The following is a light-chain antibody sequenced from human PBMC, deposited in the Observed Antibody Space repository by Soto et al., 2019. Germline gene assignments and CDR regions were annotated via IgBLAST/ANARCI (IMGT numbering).Light chain of an antibody. CDR1: QGIRNE. V-gene: IGKV1-6*01. J-gene: IGKJ1*01. CDR2: AAS. Sequence: AIQMTQSPSSLSASVGDRVTITCRASQGIRNELGWYQQKPGKAPKLLIYAASSLQSGVPSRSRGSGSGTDFTLTISSLQPEDFATYYCLQDYNYPWTFGQGTKVEIK. CDR3: LQDYNYPWT.